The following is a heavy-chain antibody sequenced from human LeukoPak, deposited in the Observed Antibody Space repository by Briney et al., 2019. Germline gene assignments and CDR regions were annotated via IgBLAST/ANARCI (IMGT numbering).Heavy chain of an antibody. CDR1: GXTFRDYS. CDR2: ISSDNSVL. CDR3: ARGLYFDV. J-gene: IGHJ3*01. Sequence: GGSLRLSCAGSGXTFRDYSMNWVRQAPGTGLEWVSYISSDNSVLYYANSVRGRFTISRDSAKNSLYLQMNSLRDEDTAIYYCARGLYFDVWGQGTMVTVSS. V-gene: IGHV3-48*02. D-gene: IGHD2-15*01.